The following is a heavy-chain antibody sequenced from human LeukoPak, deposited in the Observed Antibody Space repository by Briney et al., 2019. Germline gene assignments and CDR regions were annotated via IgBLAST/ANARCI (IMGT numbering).Heavy chain of an antibody. CDR2: ISGSGGST. J-gene: IGHJ3*02. CDR1: GFTFSNYA. CDR3: VKLMVRPTDAFDI. Sequence: GGSLRLSCAASGFTFSNYAMTWVRQAPGKGLEWVSVISGSGGSTYYADSVKGRFTISRDNSNNTLYVQMNSLRAEDTAVYYCVKLMVRPTDAFDIWGQGTMVTVSS. V-gene: IGHV3-23*01. D-gene: IGHD3-10*01.